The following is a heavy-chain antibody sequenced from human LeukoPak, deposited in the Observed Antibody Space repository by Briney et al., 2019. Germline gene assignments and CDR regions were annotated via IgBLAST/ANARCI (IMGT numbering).Heavy chain of an antibody. CDR1: GLTFSHYG. J-gene: IGHJ5*02. CDR3: ARDPGGGLFVP. CDR2: IRYDGSIL. V-gene: IGHV3-30*02. D-gene: IGHD3-10*01. Sequence: TGGSLRLSCATSGLTFSHYGMHWVRQPPGKGLEWVAFIRYDGSILYYADSVKGRFTISRDNSKNTLFLQMNTLRLEDAAVYFCARDPGGGLFVPWGQGTLVTVSS.